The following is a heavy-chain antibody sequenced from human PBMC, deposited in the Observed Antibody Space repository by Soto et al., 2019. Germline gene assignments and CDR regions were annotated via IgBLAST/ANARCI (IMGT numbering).Heavy chain of an antibody. CDR2: LYYSGST. CDR3: ARLNDFWSGYYYYYYGMDV. J-gene: IGHJ6*02. V-gene: IGHV4-39*01. Sequence: SETLSLTCTFSGGSISSSSYYWGWIRQAPGKGLEWIGSLYYSGSTYYNPSLKSRVTISIDTSKNQFSLKLSSVTAADTAVYYCARLNDFWSGYYYYYYGMDVWGQGTTVTVSS. D-gene: IGHD3-3*01. CDR1: GGSISSSSYY.